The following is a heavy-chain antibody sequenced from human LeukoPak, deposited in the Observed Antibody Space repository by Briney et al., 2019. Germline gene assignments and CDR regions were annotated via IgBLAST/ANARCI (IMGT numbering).Heavy chain of an antibody. D-gene: IGHD3-22*01. CDR3: TTDSSGYYSDY. Sequence: GGSLRLSCTASGFTFTDAWMNWVRQAPGKGLEWVGRIKSKTDGGTTDYAAPVKGRFTISRDDSKNTLYLQMNSLKTEDTAVYYCTTDSSGYYSDYWGQGTLVTVSS. CDR2: IKSKTDGGTT. V-gene: IGHV3-15*01. J-gene: IGHJ4*02. CDR1: GFTFTDAW.